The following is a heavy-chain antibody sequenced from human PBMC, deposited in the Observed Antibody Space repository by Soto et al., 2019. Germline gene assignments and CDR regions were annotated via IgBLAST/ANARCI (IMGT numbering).Heavy chain of an antibody. D-gene: IGHD2-2*01. V-gene: IGHV4-31*03. Sequence: HVQLQESGPGLVKPSQTLSLTCTVSGDPLSLGGYYWTWIRQHPGKGLEWIGYIYHTGTTYYNPSLKSRVSMSLAMVKNEFSLNLASVTAADTAVYYCARDGSSTANWLDPWGQGTRVTVSS. CDR3: ARDGSSTANWLDP. CDR2: IYHTGTT. J-gene: IGHJ5*02. CDR1: GDPLSLGGYY.